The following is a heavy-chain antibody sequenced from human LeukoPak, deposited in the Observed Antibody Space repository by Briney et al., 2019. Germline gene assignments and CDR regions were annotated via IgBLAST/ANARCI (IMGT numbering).Heavy chain of an antibody. D-gene: IGHD3-16*01. CDR3: ARDRAILAMDYEFDY. V-gene: IGHV1-2*02. Sequence: GASVKVSCKASGYTFTGYYMHWVRQAPGQGLEWMGWINPKSGGTNYAQKFQGRVTMTRDTSINTAYVDLSSLRSDDTAVYYCARDRAILAMDYEFDYWGQGTLVTVSS. J-gene: IGHJ4*02. CDR1: GYTFTGYY. CDR2: INPKSGGT.